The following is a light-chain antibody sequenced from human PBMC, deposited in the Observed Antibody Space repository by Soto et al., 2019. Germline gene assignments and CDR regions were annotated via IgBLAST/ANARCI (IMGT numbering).Light chain of an antibody. V-gene: IGKV3-11*01. CDR3: QQRHMWPIT. CDR2: DAY. CDR1: QSFRGL. J-gene: IGKJ5*01. Sequence: EVVLTQSLVTLSLSPGERTTLSCRASQSFRGLLAWYQQKPGQAPRLLIYDAYNRATGIPPRFSGSGSGTDFTLTISSLEPEDSAVYYCQQRHMWPITFGQGTRLEI.